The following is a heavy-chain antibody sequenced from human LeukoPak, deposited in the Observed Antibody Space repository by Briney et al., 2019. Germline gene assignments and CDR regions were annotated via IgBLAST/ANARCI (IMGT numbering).Heavy chain of an antibody. CDR3: AREVVVITGAFDI. Sequence: GGSLRLSCAASGFTFSSYSMNWVRQAPGKGLEWVSYISSSGSTIYYADSVKGRFTISRDNAKNSLYLQMNSLRAEDTAVYYCAREVVVITGAFDIWGQGTMVTVSS. V-gene: IGHV3-48*04. CDR1: GFTFSSYS. D-gene: IGHD3-22*01. CDR2: ISSSGSTI. J-gene: IGHJ3*02.